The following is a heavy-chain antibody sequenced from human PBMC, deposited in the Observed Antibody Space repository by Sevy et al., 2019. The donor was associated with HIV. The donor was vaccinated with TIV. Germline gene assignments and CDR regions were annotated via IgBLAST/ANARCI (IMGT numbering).Heavy chain of an antibody. J-gene: IGHJ4*02. V-gene: IGHV1-24*01. CDR1: GYTLTKLS. D-gene: IGHD3-22*01. Sequence: ASVKVSCKVSGYTLTKLSMHWVRQAPGKGLEWMGSFDPEDGETLYAQKLQGRVIMTEDTSTDTAYMVVNSLRSEDTAVYYGAKRDDYYGNSGCPFDYWGQGTLVTVSS. CDR2: FDPEDGET. CDR3: AKRDDYYGNSGCPFDY.